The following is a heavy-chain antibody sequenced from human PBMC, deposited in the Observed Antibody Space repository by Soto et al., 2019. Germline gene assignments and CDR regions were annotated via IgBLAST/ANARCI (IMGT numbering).Heavy chain of an antibody. CDR3: ALFGSRYFPSPFDY. V-gene: IGHV3-74*01. D-gene: IGHD2-21*01. CDR2: INNDGTST. Sequence: PGGSLRLSCAASGFTFGTYTFSSYWMHWVRQAPGKGLVWVSRINNDGTSTNYADSVKGRFTISRDNSKNTLYLQMNSLRAEDTAVYYCALFGSRYFPSPFDYWGQGTLVTVSS. J-gene: IGHJ4*02. CDR1: GFTFGTYTFSSYW.